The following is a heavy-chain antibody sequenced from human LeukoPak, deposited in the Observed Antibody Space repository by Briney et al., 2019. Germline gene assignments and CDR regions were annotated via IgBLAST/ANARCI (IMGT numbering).Heavy chain of an antibody. CDR2: INHSGST. V-gene: IGHV4-34*01. CDR3: ARSTNWDTAMVFFDY. D-gene: IGHD5-18*01. Sequence: SETLSLTCAVYGGSFSGYYWSWIRQPPGKGLEWIGEINHSGSTNYNPSLKSRVTISVDTSKNQFSLKLSSVTAADTAVYYCARSTNWDTAMVFFDYWGQGTLVTVSS. CDR1: GGSFSGYY. J-gene: IGHJ4*02.